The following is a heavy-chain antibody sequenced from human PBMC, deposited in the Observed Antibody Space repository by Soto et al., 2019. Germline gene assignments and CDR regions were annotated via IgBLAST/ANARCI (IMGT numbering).Heavy chain of an antibody. V-gene: IGHV4-59*04. CDR2: IYYSGST. Sequence: TSETLSLTCTVSGGSISSYYWNWIRQPPGKALEWIGNIYYSGSTYYNPSLKSRVTISVDTSKNQFSPKLSSVTAADTAVYYCASSEFHWGQGTLVTVSS. D-gene: IGHD2-21*01. CDR3: ASSEFH. J-gene: IGHJ4*02. CDR1: GGSISSYY.